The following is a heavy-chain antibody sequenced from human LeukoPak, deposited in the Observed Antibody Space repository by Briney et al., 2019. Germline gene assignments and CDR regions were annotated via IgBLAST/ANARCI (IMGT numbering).Heavy chain of an antibody. CDR3: VRSYSTEAVFDY. CDR1: SGSVSSYY. CDR2: IHFTGST. Sequence: TSETLSLTCTDSSGSVSSYYWSWIRQPPGKGLEWIAYIHFTGSTDYNPSLKSRVTISIDTSKNQFSLKLTSVTAADTAVYYCVRSYSTEAVFDYWGQGILVTVSS. J-gene: IGHJ4*02. V-gene: IGHV4-59*02. D-gene: IGHD5-18*01.